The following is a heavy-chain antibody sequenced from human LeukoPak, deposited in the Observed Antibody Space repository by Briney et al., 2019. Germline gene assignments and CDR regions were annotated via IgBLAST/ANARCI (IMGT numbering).Heavy chain of an antibody. CDR2: ISGSGTTT. V-gene: IGHV3-23*01. J-gene: IGHJ4*02. Sequence: GGSLRLSCAASGFTFSNFVMSWVRQAPGQGLEWVSGISGSGTTTYYADSVEGRFTISRDNSKNTLYLEMNTLRAEDTAVYYCAKDRIYSSSPRGPDYWGQGTLVTVSS. D-gene: IGHD6-6*01. CDR1: GFTFSNFV. CDR3: AKDRIYSSSPRGPDY.